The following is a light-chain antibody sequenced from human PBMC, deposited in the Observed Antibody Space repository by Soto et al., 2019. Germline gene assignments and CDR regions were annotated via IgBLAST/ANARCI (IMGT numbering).Light chain of an antibody. V-gene: IGLV2-8*01. CDR3: SSFAPSNTWV. CDR1: SSDVGAYNY. J-gene: IGLJ3*02. CDR2: EVT. Sequence: QSALTQPPSASGSPGQSVTISCTGTSSDVGAYNYVSWYQQHAGKAPQLVIYEVTKRPSGVPDRFSGSKSANTASLTVSGLQAEDEADYYCSSFAPSNTWVFGGGTKVTVL.